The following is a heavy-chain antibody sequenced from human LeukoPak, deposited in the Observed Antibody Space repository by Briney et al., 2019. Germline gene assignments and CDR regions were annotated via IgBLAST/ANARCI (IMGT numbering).Heavy chain of an antibody. CDR1: GGTFSSYA. Sequence: GASVKVSCKASGGTFSSYAISWVRQAPGQGLEWMGGIIPIFGTANYAQKFQGRVTITADESTSTAYMELSSLRSEDTAVYYCARGNTIFEETALGYWGQGTLVTVSS. V-gene: IGHV1-69*01. CDR3: ARGNTIFEETALGY. CDR2: IIPIFGTA. D-gene: IGHD3-3*01. J-gene: IGHJ4*02.